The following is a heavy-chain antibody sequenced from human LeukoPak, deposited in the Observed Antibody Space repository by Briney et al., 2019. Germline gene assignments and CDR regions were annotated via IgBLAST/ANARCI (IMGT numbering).Heavy chain of an antibody. CDR3: AKDFGRNLGGPGY. D-gene: IGHD1-14*01. J-gene: IGHJ4*02. V-gene: IGHV3-23*01. CDR2: ISDNGGRT. Sequence: GGSLRLSCAASGFTFSTYTMAWVRQAPGGGLEWVSGISDNGGRTYYADSVKGRFAISRDDSKSTLYLQMNSLRGEDTAVYYCAKDFGRNLGGPGYWGRGSLVIVSS. CDR1: GFTFSTYT.